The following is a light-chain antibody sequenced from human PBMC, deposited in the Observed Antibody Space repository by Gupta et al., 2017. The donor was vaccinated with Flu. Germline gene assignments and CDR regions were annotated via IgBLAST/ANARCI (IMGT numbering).Light chain of an antibody. Sequence: DIQMTQSPSSLSASVGDGVTITCRASQSVSSYLNWYQQKPGKAPKFLIYGASRVQSGVPSRFSGSGYGTDFTLTISSRDPEDFATYFCQQRDNPPYTFGQGTXLEMK. J-gene: IGKJ2*01. CDR2: GAS. CDR1: QSVSSY. V-gene: IGKV1-39*01. CDR3: QQRDNPPYT.